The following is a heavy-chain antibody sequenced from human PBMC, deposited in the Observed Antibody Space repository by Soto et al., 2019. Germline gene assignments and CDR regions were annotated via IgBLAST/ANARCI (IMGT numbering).Heavy chain of an antibody. CDR1: GGTFSSYA. CDR3: ARLQIIAVAEYYYYGMDV. J-gene: IGHJ6*02. Sequence: SVKVSCKASGGTFSSYAISWVRQAPGQGLEWMGGIIPIFGTANYAQKFQGRVTITADESTSTAYMELSSLRSEDTAVYYCARLQIIAVAEYYYYGMDVWGQGTTVAVSS. V-gene: IGHV1-69*13. CDR2: IIPIFGTA. D-gene: IGHD6-19*01.